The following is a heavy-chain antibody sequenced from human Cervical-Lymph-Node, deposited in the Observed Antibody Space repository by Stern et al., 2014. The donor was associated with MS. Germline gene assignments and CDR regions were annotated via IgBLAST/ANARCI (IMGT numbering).Heavy chain of an antibody. Sequence: QLVQSGADVKKPGASVKVSCRASRYTFINYDINWVRQAPGQGLEWMGWMSPYSGNTGVAQNFHCRVTLTRDTSIDTGYLHLRNLGSEDTAVYYCARAGFSYGISRISRHSLDYWGQGTLVTVSS. CDR3: ARAGFSYGISRISRHSLDY. CDR2: MSPYSGNT. V-gene: IGHV1-8*01. J-gene: IGHJ4*02. D-gene: IGHD5-18*01. CDR1: RYTFINYD.